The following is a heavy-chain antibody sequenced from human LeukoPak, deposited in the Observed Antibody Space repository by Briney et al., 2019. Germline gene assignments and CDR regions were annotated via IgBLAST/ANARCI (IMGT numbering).Heavy chain of an antibody. Sequence: PSETLSLTCTVSGGSISSYYWSWIRQPPGKGLEWIGYIYYSGSTNYNPSLKSRVTISVDTSKNQFSLKLSSVTAADTAVYYCATTPGRITMVRGYAFDIWGQGTMVTVSS. CDR1: GGSISSYY. J-gene: IGHJ3*02. D-gene: IGHD3-10*01. CDR3: ATTPGRITMVRGYAFDI. CDR2: IYYSGST. V-gene: IGHV4-59*12.